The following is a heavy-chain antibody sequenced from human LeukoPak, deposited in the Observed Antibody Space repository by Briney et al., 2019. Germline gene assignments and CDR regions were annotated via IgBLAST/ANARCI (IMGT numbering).Heavy chain of an antibody. J-gene: IGHJ4*02. CDR1: GYTFTGYY. V-gene: IGHV1-2*02. CDR3: ARELLYGSGSYYNEFDS. CDR2: INPNSGDT. D-gene: IGHD3-10*01. Sequence: ASVKVSCKPSGYTFTGYYMHWVRQAPGQGLEWMGWINPNSGDTNYAQNFQGRVTMTRDTSISTAYMELNRLRSDDTAVYYCARELLYGSGSYYNEFDSWGQGTLVTVSS.